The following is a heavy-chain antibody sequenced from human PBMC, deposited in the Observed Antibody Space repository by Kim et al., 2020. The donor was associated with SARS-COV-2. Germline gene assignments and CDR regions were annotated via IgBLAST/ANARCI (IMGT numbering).Heavy chain of an antibody. Sequence: ASVKVSCKASGYTFTSYYMHWVRQAPGQGLEWMGIINPSGGSTSYAQKFQGRVTMTRDTSTSTVYMELSSLRSEDTAVYYCARGKDIVVVVADLTPPLLDYYYMDVWGKGTTVTVSS. CDR3: ARGKDIVVVVADLTPPLLDYYYMDV. V-gene: IGHV1-46*01. CDR1: GYTFTSYY. D-gene: IGHD2-15*01. CDR2: INPSGGST. J-gene: IGHJ6*03.